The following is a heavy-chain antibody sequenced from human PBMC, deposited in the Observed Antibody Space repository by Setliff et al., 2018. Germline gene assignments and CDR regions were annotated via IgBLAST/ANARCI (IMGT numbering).Heavy chain of an antibody. V-gene: IGHV4-39*07. CDR2: IYFGGNT. D-gene: IGHD1-26*01. CDR3: ARDASASDGRNAFDI. Sequence: TLSLTCTVPGGSISDNGYFWGWVRQPPGKGLEWIGNIYFGGNTYFNPSFKSRVTMPIDTSNSQFSLKLSSVTAADTAIYYCARDASASDGRNAFDIWGQGTMVTVSS. J-gene: IGHJ3*02. CDR1: GGSISDNGYF.